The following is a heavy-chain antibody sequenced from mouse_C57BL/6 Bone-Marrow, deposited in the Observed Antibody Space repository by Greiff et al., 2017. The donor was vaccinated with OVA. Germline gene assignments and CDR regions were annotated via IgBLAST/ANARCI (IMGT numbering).Heavy chain of an antibody. CDR1: GFTFSSYA. CDR3: AREALGWAWFAY. D-gene: IGHD3-2*02. Sequence: EVNVVESGGGLVKPGGSLKLSCAASGFTFSSYAMSWVRQTPEKRLEWVATISDGGSYTYYPDNVKGRFTISRDNAKNNLYLQMSHLKSEDTAMYYCAREALGWAWFAYWGQGTLVTVSA. J-gene: IGHJ3*01. CDR2: ISDGGSYT. V-gene: IGHV5-4*01.